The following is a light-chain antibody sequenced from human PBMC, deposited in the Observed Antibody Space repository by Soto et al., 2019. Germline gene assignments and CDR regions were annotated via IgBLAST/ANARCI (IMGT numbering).Light chain of an antibody. CDR1: SSDIGGFYY. CDR2: QVS. V-gene: IGLV2-14*01. CDR3: KSYSTSSSFCV. J-gene: IGLJ1*01. Sequence: QSALTQPASVSGSPGQSLTISCSGTSSDIGGFYYVSWYQHHPGKDPKLMIYQVSNRPSGVSNRISGSKSVNTSSLTNSRLQSQDDADYFCKSYSTSSSFCVFRGGSKVPDL.